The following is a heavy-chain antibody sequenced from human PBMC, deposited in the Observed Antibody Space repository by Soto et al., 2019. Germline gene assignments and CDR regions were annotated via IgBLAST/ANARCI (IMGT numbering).Heavy chain of an antibody. D-gene: IGHD2-15*01. V-gene: IGHV3-33*01. CDR2: IWYDGSNK. CDR1: GFTFSSYG. Sequence: GGSLRLSCAASGFTFSSYGMHWVRQAPGKGLEWVAVIWYDGSNKYYADSVKGRFTISRDNSKNTLYLQMNSLRAEDTAVYYCARELVVAATPTDVDYYYYGMDVWGQGTTVTVSS. CDR3: ARELVVAATPTDVDYYYYGMDV. J-gene: IGHJ6*02.